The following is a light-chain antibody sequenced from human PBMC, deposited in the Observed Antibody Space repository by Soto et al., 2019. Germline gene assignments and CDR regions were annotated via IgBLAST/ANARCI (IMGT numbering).Light chain of an antibody. J-gene: IGLJ2*01. CDR3: STYTSSTTLDVV. CDR2: ASS. Sequence: QSVLTQPASVSGSPGQSITISCTGTSSDVGSYNYVSWYQHHPGKAPRLMIYASSNRPSGVSHRFSGSKSGNTASLTISGLRAEDQANYYCSTYTSSTTLDVVFGGGTKVTVL. V-gene: IGLV2-14*01. CDR1: SSDVGSYNY.